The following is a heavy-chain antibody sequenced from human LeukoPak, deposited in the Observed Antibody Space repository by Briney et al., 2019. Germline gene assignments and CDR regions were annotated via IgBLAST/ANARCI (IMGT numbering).Heavy chain of an antibody. J-gene: IGHJ4*02. D-gene: IGHD6-13*01. CDR2: ISSSSSYI. Sequence: GGSLRFSCAASGFTFSSYSMNWVRQAPGKGLEWVSSISSSSSYIYYADSVKGRFTISRDNAKNSLYLQMNSLRAEDTAVYYCARPYSSSWYYFDYWGQGTLVTVSS. V-gene: IGHV3-21*01. CDR1: GFTFSSYS. CDR3: ARPYSSSWYYFDY.